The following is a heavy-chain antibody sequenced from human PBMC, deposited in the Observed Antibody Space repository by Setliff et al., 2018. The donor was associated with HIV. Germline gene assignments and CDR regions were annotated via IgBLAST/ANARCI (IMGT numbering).Heavy chain of an antibody. Sequence: ASVKVSCKASGYSFTTYAIHWVRQAPGQRLEWMGWLNAGDGDSGPSQEFRGRAIFTRDTSASTAYMELTSLRSDDTAVYYCARDRSSTGDYNEEHLFEYWGQGTMVTVSS. CDR2: LNAGDGDS. V-gene: IGHV1-3*01. J-gene: IGHJ4*03. CDR3: ARDRSSTGDYNEEHLFEY. D-gene: IGHD3-22*01. CDR1: GYSFTTYA.